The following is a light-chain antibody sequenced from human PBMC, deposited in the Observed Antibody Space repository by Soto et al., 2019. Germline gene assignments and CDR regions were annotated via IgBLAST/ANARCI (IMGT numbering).Light chain of an antibody. CDR2: GSS. V-gene: IGKV1-39*01. J-gene: IGKJ3*01. CDR1: QTISNY. Sequence: DLQMTQSPASLAASLGDRITISCRASQTISNYLNWYHQKPGEAPKIVIYGSSTLQSGVPSTFSGSGSGTEFTLSISSLQPEDFGTYYCQQSYNVPFTFGPGTKVDVK. CDR3: QQSYNVPFT.